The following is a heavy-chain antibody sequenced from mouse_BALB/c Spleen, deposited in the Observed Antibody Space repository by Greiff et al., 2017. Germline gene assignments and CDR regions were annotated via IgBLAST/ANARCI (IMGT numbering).Heavy chain of an antibody. CDR3: ARDLDGFFDY. Sequence: VQLKESGPGLVKPSQSLSLTCSVTGYSITSGYYWNWIRQFPGNKLEWMGYISYDGSNNYNPSLKNRISITRDTSKNQFFLKLNSVTTEDTATYYCARDLDGFFDYWGQGTTLTVSS. V-gene: IGHV3-6*02. CDR1: GYSITSGYY. J-gene: IGHJ2*01. CDR2: ISYDGSN. D-gene: IGHD2-3*01.